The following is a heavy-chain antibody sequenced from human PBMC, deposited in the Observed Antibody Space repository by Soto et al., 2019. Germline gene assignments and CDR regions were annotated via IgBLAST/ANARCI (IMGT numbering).Heavy chain of an antibody. CDR3: ARGGQDFWSGPFDY. D-gene: IGHD3-3*01. Sequence: SETLSLTCTVSCGSIINYFCNWILQPAGKGLEWIGRIDNSGSTNYNPSLKSRITMSADTSRNQFSLKLNSVTAADTAVYYCARGGQDFWSGPFDYWGQGALVTVSS. V-gene: IGHV4-4*07. CDR2: IDNSGST. J-gene: IGHJ4*02. CDR1: CGSIINYF.